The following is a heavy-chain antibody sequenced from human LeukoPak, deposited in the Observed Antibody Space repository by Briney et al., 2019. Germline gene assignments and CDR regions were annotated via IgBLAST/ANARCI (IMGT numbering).Heavy chain of an antibody. J-gene: IGHJ4*02. Sequence: GRSLRLSCAASGFTFSSYGMHWVRQAPGKGLEWVAVISYDGSNKYYADSVKGRFTISRDNSKNTLYLQMNSLRAEDTAVYYCAKDKIGGYYGSGSYPSYWGQGTLVTVSS. CDR2: ISYDGSNK. CDR1: GFTFSSYG. D-gene: IGHD3-10*01. CDR3: AKDKIGGYYGSGSYPSY. V-gene: IGHV3-30*18.